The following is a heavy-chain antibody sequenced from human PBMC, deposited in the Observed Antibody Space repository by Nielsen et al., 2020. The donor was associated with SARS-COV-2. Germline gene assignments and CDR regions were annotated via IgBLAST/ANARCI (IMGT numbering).Heavy chain of an antibody. CDR1: GFTFSSYA. J-gene: IGHJ6*02. Sequence: GESLKISCAASGFTFSSYAMHWVRQAPGKGLEWVAVISYDGSNKYYADSVKGRFTISRDNAKNSLYLQMNSLRAEDTAVYYCARERPGYSSGWYYYYYYGMDVWGQGTTVTVSS. D-gene: IGHD6-19*01. CDR3: ARERPGYSSGWYYYYYYGMDV. V-gene: IGHV3-30*04. CDR2: ISYDGSNK.